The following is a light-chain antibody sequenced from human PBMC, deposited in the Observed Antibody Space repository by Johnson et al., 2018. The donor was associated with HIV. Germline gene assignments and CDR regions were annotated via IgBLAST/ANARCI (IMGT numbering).Light chain of an antibody. CDR2: ENN. Sequence: QSVLTQPPSVSAAPGQKVTISCSGSSSNIGNNYVSWYQQLPGTAPKLLIYENNKRPSGIPDRFSGSKSGTSATLVITGLQPGDEADYYCGTLDSSLSAGGVFGSGTKVTVL. CDR3: GTLDSSLSAGGV. J-gene: IGLJ1*01. V-gene: IGLV1-51*01. CDR1: SSNIGNNY.